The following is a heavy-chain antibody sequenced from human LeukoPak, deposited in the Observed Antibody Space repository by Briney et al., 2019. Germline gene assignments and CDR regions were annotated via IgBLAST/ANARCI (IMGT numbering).Heavy chain of an antibody. CDR2: VGISSGNT. V-gene: IGHV3-48*04. J-gene: IGHJ4*02. CDR1: GFTFSDYS. D-gene: IGHD5-12*01. Sequence: GGSLRLSCAASGFTFSDYSMNWVRQAPGKGLEWISYVGISSGNTKYADSVKGRFTISGDSAKNSVFLQMNSLRVEDTAVYYCARDHRYAFDNWGQGTLVTVSS. CDR3: ARDHRYAFDN.